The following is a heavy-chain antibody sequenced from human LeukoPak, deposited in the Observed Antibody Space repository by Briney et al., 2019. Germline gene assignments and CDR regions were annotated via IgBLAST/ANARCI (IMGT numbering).Heavy chain of an antibody. CDR2: ISSDSSHI. J-gene: IGHJ4*02. D-gene: IGHD4-23*01. CDR3: VRGATAVTRHLDY. Sequence: GGSQRLSCAASGFTFSGYSMNWVRQAPGKGLEWVSIISSDSSHIYDTDSAKGRFTISRDNAKNSLYLQMNSLRPEDTAVYYCVRGATAVTRHLDYWGQGTLVTVSS. V-gene: IGHV3-21*01. CDR1: GFTFSGYS.